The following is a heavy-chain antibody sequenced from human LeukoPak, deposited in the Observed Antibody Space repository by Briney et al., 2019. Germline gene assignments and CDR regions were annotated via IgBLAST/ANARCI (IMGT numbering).Heavy chain of an antibody. D-gene: IGHD2-2*02. CDR2: IYYSGST. CDR1: GGSISSSSYY. J-gene: IGHJ5*02. Sequence: PSETLSLTCTVSGGSISSSSYYWGWIRQPPGKGLEWIGSIYYSGSTYYNPSLKSRVTISVDTSKNQFSPKLSSVTAADTAVYYCAREADPYHTLPAAIPWRGSRWFDPWGQGTLVTVSS. CDR3: AREADPYHTLPAAIPWRGSRWFDP. V-gene: IGHV4-39*07.